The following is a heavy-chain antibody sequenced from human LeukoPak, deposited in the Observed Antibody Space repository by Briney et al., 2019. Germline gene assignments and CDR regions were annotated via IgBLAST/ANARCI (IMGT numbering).Heavy chain of an antibody. V-gene: IGHV4-4*07. CDR1: GGSIRSYY. Sequence: SETLSLTCTVSGGSIRSYYWNWIRQPAGKGLEWIGRIYTTGSTYYNPSLKSRVTMSVDTSKNQFSLKLRSLTAADTAVYYCARGRDGFMSDFDSWGQGTLVTDS. CDR2: IYTTGST. J-gene: IGHJ4*02. D-gene: IGHD3-10*02. CDR3: ARGRDGFMSDFDS.